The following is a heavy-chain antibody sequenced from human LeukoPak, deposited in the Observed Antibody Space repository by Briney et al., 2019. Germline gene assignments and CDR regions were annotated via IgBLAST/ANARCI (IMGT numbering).Heavy chain of an antibody. CDR1: GYTFSNYA. CDR2: IDAGNGNT. D-gene: IGHD3-22*01. J-gene: IGHJ4*02. V-gene: IGHV1-3*01. CDR3: AREVVVIPYFDY. Sequence: ASVKVSCKASGYTFSNYAMHWVRQAPGQRLEWMGWIDAGNGNTKYSQKLQGRVTMTTDTSTSTAYMELRSLRSDDTAVYYCAREVVVIPYFDYWGQGTLVTVSS.